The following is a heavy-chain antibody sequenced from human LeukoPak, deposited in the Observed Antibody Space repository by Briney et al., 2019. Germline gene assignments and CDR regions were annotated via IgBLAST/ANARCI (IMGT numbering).Heavy chain of an antibody. J-gene: IGHJ4*02. CDR3: ARESSSSWFDY. D-gene: IGHD6-13*01. CDR1: GFTFSSYW. V-gene: IGHV3-7*01. Sequence: GGSPRLSCAASGFTFSSYWMSWVRQAPGKGLEWVANIKQDGSEKYYVDSVKGRFTISRDNAKNSLYLQMNSLRAEDTAVYYCARESSSSWFDYWGQGTLVTVSS. CDR2: IKQDGSEK.